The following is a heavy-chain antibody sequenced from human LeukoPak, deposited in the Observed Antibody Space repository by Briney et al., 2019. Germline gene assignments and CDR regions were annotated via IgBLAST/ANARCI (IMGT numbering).Heavy chain of an antibody. CDR1: GYTFTGYY. J-gene: IGHJ5*02. CDR2: INPNSGGT. D-gene: IGHD2-2*01. Sequence: ASVKVSCKASGYTFTGYYMHWVRQAPGQGLEWMGWINPNSGGTNYAQKFQGRVTMTRDTSISTAYMELSGLRSDDTAVYYCARAGGHLYCSSTSCYGAGHWFDPWGQGTLVTVSS. CDR3: ARAGGHLYCSSTSCYGAGHWFDP. V-gene: IGHV1-2*02.